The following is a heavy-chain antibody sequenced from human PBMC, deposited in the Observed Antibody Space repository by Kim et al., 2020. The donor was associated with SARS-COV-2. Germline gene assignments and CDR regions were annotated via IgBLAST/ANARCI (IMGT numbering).Heavy chain of an antibody. D-gene: IGHD1-26*01. J-gene: IGHJ4*02. CDR3: AKHEGGSYYSGADC. CDR2: ISGSGGST. Sequence: GGSLRLSCAASGFTFSSYAMSWVRQAPGKGLEWVSAISGSGGSTYYADSAKGRFTISRDNSKNTLYLQMNSLRAEDTAVVYCAKHEGGSYYSGADCWGQGTLVTVSS. V-gene: IGHV3-23*01. CDR1: GFTFSSYA.